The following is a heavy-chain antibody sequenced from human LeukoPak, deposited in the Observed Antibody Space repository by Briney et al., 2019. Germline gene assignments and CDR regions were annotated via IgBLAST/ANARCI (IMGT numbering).Heavy chain of an antibody. V-gene: IGHV3-23*01. CDR2: ISASGTT. Sequence: GWSLRLSCAASGFIFSTYAMTWVRQAPGKGLEWVSVISASGTTHYADSMKGQFTISRDNSKNTVYLQLSSLRPEDTAVYYCAKARVTTGYYMQVDYWGQGTLVTVSS. CDR3: AKARVTTGYYMQVDY. CDR1: GFIFSTYA. J-gene: IGHJ4*02. D-gene: IGHD3-9*01.